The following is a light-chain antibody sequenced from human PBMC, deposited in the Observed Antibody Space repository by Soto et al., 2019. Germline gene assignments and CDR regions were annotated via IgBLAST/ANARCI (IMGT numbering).Light chain of an antibody. Sequence: EIVLTQSPATLSLSPGESATLSCRASRSVSSYLAWYQQKPGQAPRLLIYDASNMPTDTPAGFSGSGSGTDFPLTISSLEPEDLAVYYCQQRSNWPLTFGQGTRLEIK. CDR2: DAS. J-gene: IGKJ5*01. CDR1: RSVSSY. V-gene: IGKV3-11*01. CDR3: QQRSNWPLT.